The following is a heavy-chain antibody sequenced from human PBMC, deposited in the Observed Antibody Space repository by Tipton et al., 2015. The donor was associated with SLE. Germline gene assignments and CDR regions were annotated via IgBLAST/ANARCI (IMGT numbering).Heavy chain of an antibody. J-gene: IGHJ4*02. Sequence: LRLSCTVSGGSISSSSYYWGWIRQPPGKGLEWIGSIYYSGSTYYNPSLKSRVTISVDTSKNQFSLKLSSVTAADTAVYYCARFPSTYQWLVRGGYFDYWGQGTLVTVSS. CDR1: GGSISSSSYY. D-gene: IGHD6-19*01. CDR3: ARFPSTYQWLVRGGYFDY. CDR2: IYYSGST. V-gene: IGHV4-39*07.